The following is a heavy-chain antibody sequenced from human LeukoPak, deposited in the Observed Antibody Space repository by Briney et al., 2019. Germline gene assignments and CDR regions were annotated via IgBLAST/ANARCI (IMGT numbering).Heavy chain of an antibody. D-gene: IGHD4-17*01. V-gene: IGHV4-61*05. CDR1: GGSISSSSYY. Sequence: SETLSLTCTVSGGSISSSSYYWGWIRQPPGKGLEWIGHISYSGSTNYNPSLKSRVTISVDTSKSQFSLKLSSVTAADTAVYYCARALAPYGDYAFDYWGQGTLVTVSS. CDR3: ARALAPYGDYAFDY. J-gene: IGHJ4*02. CDR2: ISYSGST.